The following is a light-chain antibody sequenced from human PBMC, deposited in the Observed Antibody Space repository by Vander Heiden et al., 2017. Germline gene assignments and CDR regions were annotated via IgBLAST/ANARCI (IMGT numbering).Light chain of an antibody. V-gene: IGKV4-1*01. CDR1: QTVLYNSNNKNY. CDR3: QQYYSTPRT. CDR2: CAS. Sequence: DIVMTQSPDSLAVSLGERATTHCKASQTVLYNSNNKNYLAWYQQKPGQPPKLLIYCASTRESGVPDRFSGSGSGTDFTLTISSLQAEDVAVYFCQQYYSTPRTFGQGTRVEIE. J-gene: IGKJ1*01.